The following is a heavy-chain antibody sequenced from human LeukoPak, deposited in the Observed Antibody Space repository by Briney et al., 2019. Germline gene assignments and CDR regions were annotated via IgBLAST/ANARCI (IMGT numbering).Heavy chain of an antibody. D-gene: IGHD5-18*01. CDR2: IYPGDSDT. CDR1: GYSFTSYW. J-gene: IGHJ3*02. V-gene: IGHV5-51*01. CDR3: ARHHKYRGYSYGLNAFDI. Sequence: GESLKISCKGSGYSFTSYWIGWVRQIPGKGLGWMGIIYPGDSDTRYSPSFQGQVTISADKSISTAYLQWSSLKASDTAMYYCARHHKYRGYSYGLNAFDIWGQGTMVTVSS.